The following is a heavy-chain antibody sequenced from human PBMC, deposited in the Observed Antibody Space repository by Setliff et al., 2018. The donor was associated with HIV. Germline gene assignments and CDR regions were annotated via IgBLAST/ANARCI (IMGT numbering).Heavy chain of an antibody. V-gene: IGHV1-18*01. CDR2: VDPEDDKT. CDR3: ARDIGTTVTTAGPFDY. Sequence: ASVKVSCKASGYSFTSYGVSWVQQAPGKGLEWMGRVDPEDDKTIYAEKLQGRVTITADKSTSTAYMELSSLRSEDTAVYYCARDIGTTVTTAGPFDYWGQGTLVTVSS. J-gene: IGHJ4*02. D-gene: IGHD4-17*01. CDR1: GYSFTSYG.